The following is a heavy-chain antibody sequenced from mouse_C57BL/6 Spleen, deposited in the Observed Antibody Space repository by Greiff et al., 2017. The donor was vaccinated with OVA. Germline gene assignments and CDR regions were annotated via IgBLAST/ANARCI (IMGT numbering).Heavy chain of an antibody. J-gene: IGHJ4*01. CDR1: GYTFTSCW. V-gene: IGHV1-53*01. CDR3: ARDYSNYVPYYAMDY. Sequence: QVQLQQPGTELVKPGASVKLSCKASGYTFTSCWMHWVKQRPGQGLEWIGNINPSNGGTNYNEKFKSKATLTVDKSSSTAYMQLSSLTSEDSAVYYCARDYSNYVPYYAMDYWGQGTSVTVSS. CDR2: INPSNGGT. D-gene: IGHD2-5*01.